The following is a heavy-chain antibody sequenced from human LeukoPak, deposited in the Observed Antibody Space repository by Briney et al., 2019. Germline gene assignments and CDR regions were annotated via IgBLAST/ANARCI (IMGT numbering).Heavy chain of an antibody. J-gene: IGHJ6*03. CDR2: IIPIFGTA. D-gene: IGHD1-26*01. CDR3: ARAGGYSGRVRDYYYYMDV. V-gene: IGHV1-69*06. CDR1: GGTFSSYA. Sequence: SVKVSCKAFGGTFSSYAISWVRQAPGQGLEWMGGIIPIFGTANYAQKFQGRVTITADKSTSTAYMELSSLRSEDTAVYYCARAGGYSGRVRDYYYYMDVWGKGTTVTVSS.